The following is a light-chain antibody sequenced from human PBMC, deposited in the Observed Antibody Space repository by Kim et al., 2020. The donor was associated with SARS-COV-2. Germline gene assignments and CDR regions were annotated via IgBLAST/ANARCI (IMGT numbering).Light chain of an antibody. J-gene: IGKJ1*01. CDR1: ESISSW. CDR2: QAS. V-gene: IGKV1-5*03. CDR3: QQYSGSSLT. Sequence: DIQMTQSPSTLSASVGDRVTITCRASESISSWLAWYQQKPGKAPKRLIYQASSLESGVPSRFSGSGSGTEFTLTISSLQSDDIATYYCQQYSGSSLTFGQGTKVDIK.